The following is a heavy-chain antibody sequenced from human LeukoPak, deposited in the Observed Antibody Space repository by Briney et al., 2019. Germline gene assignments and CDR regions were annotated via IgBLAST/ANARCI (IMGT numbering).Heavy chain of an antibody. J-gene: IGHJ4*02. D-gene: IGHD4-23*01. V-gene: IGHV3-23*01. CDR3: AKDIVSFGTTVVTCLDY. CDR2: ISGSGGST. CDR1: GFTFNNAW. Sequence: PGGSLRLSCAASGFTFNNAWMSWVRQAPGKGLEWVSAISGSGGSTYYADSVKGRFTISRDNSKNTLYLQMNSLRAEDTAVYYCAKDIVSFGTTVVTCLDYWGQGTLVTVSS.